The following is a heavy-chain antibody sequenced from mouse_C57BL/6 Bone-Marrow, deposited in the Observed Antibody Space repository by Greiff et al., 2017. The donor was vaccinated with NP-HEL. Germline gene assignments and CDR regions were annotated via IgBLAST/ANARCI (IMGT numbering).Heavy chain of an antibody. CDR2: IYPGSGNT. Sequence: VQGVESGAELVRPGASVKLSCKASGYTFTDYYINWVKQRPGQGLEWIARIYPGSGNTYYNEKFKGKATLTAEKSSSTAYMQLSSLTSEDSAVYFCARFPLGYWGQGTTLTVSS. CDR3: ARFPLGY. CDR1: GYTFTDYY. J-gene: IGHJ2*01. V-gene: IGHV1-76*01.